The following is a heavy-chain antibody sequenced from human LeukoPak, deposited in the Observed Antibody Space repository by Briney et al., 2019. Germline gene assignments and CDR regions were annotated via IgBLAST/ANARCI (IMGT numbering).Heavy chain of an antibody. J-gene: IGHJ4*02. D-gene: IGHD1-14*01. CDR1: GFTVITND. Sequence: GSLRLSCAASGFTVITNDMTWVRQAPGKGLEWVSVLYSDGNAKYADSVQGRFTISRDNSKNTLYLEMNSLSPDDTAVYYCARGVEPLAANTLAYWGQGTLVTVSS. CDR3: ARGVEPLAANTLAY. CDR2: LYSDGNA. V-gene: IGHV3-53*01.